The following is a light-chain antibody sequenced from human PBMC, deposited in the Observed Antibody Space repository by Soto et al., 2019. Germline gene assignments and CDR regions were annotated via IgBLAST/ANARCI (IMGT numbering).Light chain of an antibody. Sequence: DIHLIQSPSSLSASVGDRVTITCRASESVGASLAWYQQKPGKAPNLLIHGASTADSDAPIRFSGSGSGTEFTLTISSLQPGDVGTYFCQQYVEYSTFGQGTRLEI. CDR3: QQYVEYST. CDR2: GAS. J-gene: IGKJ2*01. V-gene: IGKV1-5*01. CDR1: ESVGAS.